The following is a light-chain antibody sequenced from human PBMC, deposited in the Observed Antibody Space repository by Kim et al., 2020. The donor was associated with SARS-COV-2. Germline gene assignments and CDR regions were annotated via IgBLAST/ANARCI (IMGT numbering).Light chain of an antibody. CDR2: EVS. CDR1: SSDVGSYDR. V-gene: IGLV2-18*02. J-gene: IGLJ2*01. Sequence: QSALTQPPSVSGSPGQPVTISCTGTSSDVGSYDRVSWYQQPPGTAPKLMIYEVSNRPSGVPDRFSGSKSGNTASLTISGLQAEDEADYYCSPYTSSSSVVFGGGTQLTVL. CDR3: SPYTSSSSVV.